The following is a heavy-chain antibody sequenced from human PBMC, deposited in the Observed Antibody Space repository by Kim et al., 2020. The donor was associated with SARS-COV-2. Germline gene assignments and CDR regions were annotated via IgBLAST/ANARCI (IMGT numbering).Heavy chain of an antibody. J-gene: IGHJ5*02. CDR2: INHSGST. CDR1: GGSFSGYY. CDR3: ARGLGAHIVVRGRWFDP. Sequence: SETLSLTCAVYGGSFSGYYWSWIRQPPGKGLEWIGEINHSGSTNYNPSLKSRVTISVDTSKNQFSLKLTSVTAADTAVYYCARGLGAHIVVRGRWFDPWGQGTLVTVSS. V-gene: IGHV4-34*01. D-gene: IGHD2-21*01.